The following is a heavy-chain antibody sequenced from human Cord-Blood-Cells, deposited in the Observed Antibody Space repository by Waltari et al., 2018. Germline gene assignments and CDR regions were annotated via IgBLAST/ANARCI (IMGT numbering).Heavy chain of an antibody. CDR1: GATISTCYYY. J-gene: IGHJ2*01. CDR3: ARGYYDSSGYYYWYFDL. D-gene: IGHD3-22*01. V-gene: IGHV4-30-4*08. Sequence: QVQLQESGPGMVKPSQTLSPTCTVSGATISTCYYYWDWIRQPPRKGLEWIGYIYYSGSTHYNPSLKSRVTISVDTSKNQFSLKLSSVTAADTAVYYCARGYYDSSGYYYWYFDLWGRGTLVTVSS. CDR2: IYYSGST.